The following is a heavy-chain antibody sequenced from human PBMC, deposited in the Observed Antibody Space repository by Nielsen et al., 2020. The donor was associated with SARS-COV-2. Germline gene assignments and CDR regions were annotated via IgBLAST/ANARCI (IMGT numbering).Heavy chain of an antibody. Sequence: SCAVYGGSFSGYYWSWIRQPPGKGLEWIGEINHSGSTNYNPSLKSRVTISVDTSKNQFSLKLSSVTAADTAVYYCARDLIHCSSTSCRSYYYYGMDVWGQGTTVTVSS. CDR1: GGSFSGYY. CDR2: INHSGST. V-gene: IGHV4-34*01. D-gene: IGHD2-2*01. CDR3: ARDLIHCSSTSCRSYYYYGMDV. J-gene: IGHJ6*02.